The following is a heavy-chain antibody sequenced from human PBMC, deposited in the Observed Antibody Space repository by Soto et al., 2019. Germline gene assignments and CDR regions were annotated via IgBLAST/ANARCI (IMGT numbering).Heavy chain of an antibody. Sequence: EVQVVDSGGDLVQPGGSLRLSCAASGFTVTNHYIIWVRQAPGKGLEWVSVIYSGGATYYADSVKGRFTISRHNAKNPVFLEMNSLRSGDTAVYYCAARVVAATGFDFWGQGTLVTVSS. D-gene: IGHD2-15*01. J-gene: IGHJ4*02. CDR1: GFTVTNHY. CDR2: IYSGGAT. CDR3: AARVVAATGFDF. V-gene: IGHV3-53*04.